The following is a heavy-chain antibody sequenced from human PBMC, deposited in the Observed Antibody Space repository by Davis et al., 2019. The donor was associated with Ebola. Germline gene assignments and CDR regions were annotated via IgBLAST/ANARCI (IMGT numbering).Heavy chain of an antibody. D-gene: IGHD3-3*01. CDR2: ISAYNGNT. J-gene: IGHJ4*02. CDR3: ARSTHPTIFGVVTRRYYFDY. Sequence: AASVKVSCKASGYTFTSYGISWVRQAPGQGLEWMGWISAYNGNTNYAQKLQGRVTMTTDTSTSTAYMELRSLRSDDTAVYYCARSTHPTIFGVVTRRYYFDYWGQGTLVTVSS. V-gene: IGHV1-18*01. CDR1: GYTFTSYG.